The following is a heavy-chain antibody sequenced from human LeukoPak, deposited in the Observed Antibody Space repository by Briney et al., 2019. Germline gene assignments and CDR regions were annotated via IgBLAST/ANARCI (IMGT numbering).Heavy chain of an antibody. V-gene: IGHV3-30*18. J-gene: IGHJ3*02. CDR2: ISHDGSNK. D-gene: IGHD6-6*01. CDR3: AKLTAARRVDAFDI. CDR1: GFTFSSYG. Sequence: GRSLRRACAASGFTFSSYGMHWVRQAPSKGLEWVAVISHDGSNKYYADSVKGRFTISRDNSKNTLYLQMNSLRAEDTAVYYCAKLTAARRVDAFDIWGQGTMVTVSS.